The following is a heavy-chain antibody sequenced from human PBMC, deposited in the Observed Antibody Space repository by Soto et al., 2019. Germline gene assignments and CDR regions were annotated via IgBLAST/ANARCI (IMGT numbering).Heavy chain of an antibody. CDR2: INSDGSST. J-gene: IGHJ5*02. D-gene: IGHD4-4*01. V-gene: IGHV3-74*01. CDR3: ARGPPNTVTTLTWFDP. CDR1: GFTFSSYW. Sequence: PGGSLRLSCAASGFTFSSYWMHWVRQAPGKGLVWVSRINSDGSSTSYADSVKGRFTISRDNAKNTLYLQMNSLRAEDTAVYYCARGPPNTVTTLTWFDPWGQGTLVTVSS.